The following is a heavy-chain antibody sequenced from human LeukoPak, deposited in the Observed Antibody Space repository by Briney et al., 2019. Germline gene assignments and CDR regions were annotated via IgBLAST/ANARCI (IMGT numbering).Heavy chain of an antibody. J-gene: IGHJ3*02. CDR3: AKAVAGTDAFDI. Sequence: PGGSLRLSCSASGFTFASYTMHWVRQAPGKGLDYVSTIGRSGGNTYYADSVKGRFTISRDNSKNTLYLQMNSLRAENTAVYYCAKAVAGTDAFDIWGQGTMVTVSS. CDR2: IGRSGGNT. D-gene: IGHD6-19*01. V-gene: IGHV3-64*04. CDR1: GFTFASYT.